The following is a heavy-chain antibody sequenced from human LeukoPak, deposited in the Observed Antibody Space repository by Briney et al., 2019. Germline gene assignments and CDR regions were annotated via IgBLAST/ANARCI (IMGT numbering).Heavy chain of an antibody. D-gene: IGHD6-6*01. CDR2: ITPNSGGT. CDR3: ARDHPSSIAARPRWFEP. J-gene: IGHJ5*02. Sequence: ASVKVSCKASGYTFTGYYMHWVRQAPGQGLEWMGRITPNSGGTNYAQKFQGRVPMTRDTSISTAYMELSRLRSDDTAVYYCARDHPSSIAARPRWFEPWGQGTLVTVSS. V-gene: IGHV1-2*06. CDR1: GYTFTGYY.